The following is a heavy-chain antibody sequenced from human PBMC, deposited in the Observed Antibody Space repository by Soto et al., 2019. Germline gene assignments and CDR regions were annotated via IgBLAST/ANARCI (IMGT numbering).Heavy chain of an antibody. V-gene: IGHV3-74*03. CDR2: INSDGSSA. CDR1: GLAFSSWW. J-gene: IGHJ4*02. D-gene: IGHD6-13*01. Sequence: GGSLRLSCAASGLAFSSWWTHWVRQATGKGLVWVSHINSDGSSATYADSVKGRFTISRDNAKNTLYLQMNSLRAEDTAVYYCARAYSSSWYYFDYWGQGTLVTVSS. CDR3: ARAYSSSWYYFDY.